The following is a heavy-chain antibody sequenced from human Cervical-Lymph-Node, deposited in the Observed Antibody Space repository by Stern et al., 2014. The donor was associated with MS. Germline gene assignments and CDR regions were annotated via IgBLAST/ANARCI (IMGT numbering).Heavy chain of an antibody. CDR2: IGTAGVT. CDR3: ARDVGDGYFDY. Sequence: EVQLVESGGGLVQPGGSLRLSCAASGFTFSSYDMHWVRQATGKGLEWVSAIGTAGVTYYPGSVKGRFTISRENAKNSLYLQMNSLRAGDTAVYYCARDVGDGYFDYWGQGTLVTVSS. V-gene: IGHV3-13*01. D-gene: IGHD5-24*01. CDR1: GFTFSSYD. J-gene: IGHJ4*02.